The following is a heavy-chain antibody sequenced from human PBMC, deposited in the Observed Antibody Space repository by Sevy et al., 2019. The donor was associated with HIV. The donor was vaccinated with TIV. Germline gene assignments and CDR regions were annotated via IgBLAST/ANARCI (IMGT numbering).Heavy chain of an antibody. CDR1: GFTFSSYA. Sequence: GGSLRLSCAASGFTFSSYAMSWVRQAPGKGLEWVSAISGSGGSTYYADSVKGRFTISRDNSKNTLYLQMNSLRAEETAVYYCAKIMDIVVVVAARDLDYWGQGTLVTVSS. CDR2: ISGSGGST. J-gene: IGHJ4*02. V-gene: IGHV3-23*01. D-gene: IGHD2-15*01. CDR3: AKIMDIVVVVAARDLDY.